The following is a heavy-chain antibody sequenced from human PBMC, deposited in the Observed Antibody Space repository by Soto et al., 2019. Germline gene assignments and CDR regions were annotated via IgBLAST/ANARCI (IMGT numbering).Heavy chain of an antibody. D-gene: IGHD5-12*01. Sequence: GGALRLSCSASGFTFRSNWMSWVRQAPGKGLEWVANIKQDGSEKYYVDSVKGRFTISRDNAKNSLYLQMNSLRAEDTAVYYCATSGGGWLQPPVWGQGTLVTVSS. CDR2: IKQDGSEK. CDR3: ATSGGGWLQPPV. CDR1: GFTFRSNW. J-gene: IGHJ4*02. V-gene: IGHV3-7*03.